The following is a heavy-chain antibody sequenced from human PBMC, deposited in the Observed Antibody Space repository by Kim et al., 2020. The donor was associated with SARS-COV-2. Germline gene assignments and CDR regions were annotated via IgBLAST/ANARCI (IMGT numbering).Heavy chain of an antibody. CDR3: ARVGTSIDV. CDR2: TRKKVNGYTK. D-gene: IGHD7-27*01. CDR1: GFIFSDHY. J-gene: IGHJ6*02. Sequence: GGSLRLSCAASGFIFSDHYMDWVRQAPGKGLEWVGRTRKKVNGYTKEYAASVKGRFTVSRDDSKNSLYLQMNSLKIDDTAVYYCARVGTSIDVWGQGTTV. V-gene: IGHV3-72*01.